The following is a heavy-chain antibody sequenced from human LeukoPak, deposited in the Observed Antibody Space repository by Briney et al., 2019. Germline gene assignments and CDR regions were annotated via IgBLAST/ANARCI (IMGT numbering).Heavy chain of an antibody. D-gene: IGHD3-10*01. Sequence: GGSLRLSCAASGFTFSSYAMHWVRQAPGKGLEWVTIISYDGSNKYYADSVKGRFTISRDNAKNSLYLQMNSLRAEDTAVYYCARDKWFGETDYWGQGTLVTVSS. CDR3: ARDKWFGETDY. V-gene: IGHV3-30*04. J-gene: IGHJ4*02. CDR2: ISYDGSNK. CDR1: GFTFSSYA.